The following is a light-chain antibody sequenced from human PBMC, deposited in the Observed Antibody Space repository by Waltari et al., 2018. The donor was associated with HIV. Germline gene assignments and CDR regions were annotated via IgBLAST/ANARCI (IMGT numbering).Light chain of an antibody. CDR1: QDITNY. V-gene: IGKV1-33*01. CDR2: DAS. CDR3: QQYDNLPYS. Sequence: DIQMTQSPSSLSASVGDRVTITCQASQDITNYLNWYQQKPVKAPKLLIYDASNFETGVPSRFSGSGSGTDFTFTISSLQPEDVSTYYCQQYDNLPYSFGQGTKLEIK. J-gene: IGKJ2*03.